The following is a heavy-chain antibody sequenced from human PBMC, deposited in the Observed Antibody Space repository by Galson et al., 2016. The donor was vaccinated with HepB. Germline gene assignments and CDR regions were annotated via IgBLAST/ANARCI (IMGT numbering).Heavy chain of an antibody. D-gene: IGHD3-22*01. Sequence: SETLSLTCTVSSGSISSYYWSWIRQPPGKGLEWIGNIYYSGSTKYSPSLKSRVTISVDTSKNQFSLKLSSVTAADTAVYYCARAIRSGYYLYYFDYWGQGTLVTVSS. J-gene: IGHJ4*02. CDR3: ARAIRSGYYLYYFDY. V-gene: IGHV4-59*01. CDR1: SGSISSYY. CDR2: IYYSGST.